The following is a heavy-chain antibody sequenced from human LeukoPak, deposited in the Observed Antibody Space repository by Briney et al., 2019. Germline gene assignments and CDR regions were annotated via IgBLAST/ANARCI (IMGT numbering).Heavy chain of an antibody. CDR3: ARTPPGLLYYYDY. CDR1: GGSISSYY. J-gene: IGHJ4*02. V-gene: IGHV4-59*08. CDR2: IYYSGST. Sequence: SETLSLTCTVSGGSISSYYWSWIRQPPGKGLEWIGYIYYSGSTNYNPSLKSRVTISVDTSKNQFSLKLSSVTAADTAVYYCARTPPGLLYYYDYWGQGTLVTVSS. D-gene: IGHD2-15*01.